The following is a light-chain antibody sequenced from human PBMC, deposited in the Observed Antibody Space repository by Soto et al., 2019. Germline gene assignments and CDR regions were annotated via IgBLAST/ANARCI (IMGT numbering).Light chain of an antibody. V-gene: IGKV3-11*01. CDR3: QQRSNWPLT. CDR1: QSVSSY. J-gene: IGKJ4*01. Sequence: EIVLTQSPATLSLSPGERATLSCRASQSVSSYLAWYQQKPGQAPRLLLYEASNRATGIPARFSGSGSGTDFTLTISSLEPEDFAVYYCQQRSNWPLTFGGGTKLEIK. CDR2: EAS.